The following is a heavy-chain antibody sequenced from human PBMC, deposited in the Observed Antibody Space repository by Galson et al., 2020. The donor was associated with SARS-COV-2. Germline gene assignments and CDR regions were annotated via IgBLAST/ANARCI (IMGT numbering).Heavy chain of an antibody. CDR3: TTNTPTPNFGY. V-gene: IGHV3-15*01. D-gene: IGHD2-15*01. J-gene: IGHJ4*02. Sequence: GGSLRLSCAASGFTFSNAWMSWVRQAPGKGLEWVGRIKSKTDGGTTEYAAPVKGRFTLSRDDSKNTVYLQMNSLKIEDTAVYYCTTNTPTPNFGYWGQGTLVTVSS. CDR1: GFTFSNAW. CDR2: IKSKTDGGTT.